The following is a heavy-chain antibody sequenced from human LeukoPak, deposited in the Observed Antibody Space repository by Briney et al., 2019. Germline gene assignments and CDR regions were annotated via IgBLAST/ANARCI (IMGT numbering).Heavy chain of an antibody. D-gene: IGHD5/OR15-5a*01. J-gene: IGHJ5*02. V-gene: IGHV4-4*02. CDR1: GGSISSSNW. Sequence: SETLSLTCAVSGGSISSSNWWSWVRQPPGKGLEWIGEIYHSGSTNYNPSLKSRVTISVDKSQNQFSLKLSSVTATDTAVNYCASARLPLIQEGRPDSRGSAFYGPSIVLDNGILAVRGSVWDNWFDPWGHGTLVTLSS. CDR3: ASARLPLIQEGRPDSRGSAFYGPSIVLDNGILAVRGSVWDNWFDP. CDR2: IYHSGST.